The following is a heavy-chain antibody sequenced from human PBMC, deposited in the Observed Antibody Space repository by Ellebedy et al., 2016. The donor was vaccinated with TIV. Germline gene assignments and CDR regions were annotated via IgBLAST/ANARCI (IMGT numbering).Heavy chain of an antibody. CDR3: AHSSMIVVLPFDF. CDR2: ISGDDAK. J-gene: IGHJ4*02. CDR1: GFSLSTNGVG. Sequence: SGPTLVKPTQTLTLTCSFSGFSLSTNGVGVGWIRQPPGKALEWLALISGDDAKRYRPSLKSRLTITKDTSTNQVVLTMTNMYPVDTATYYCAHSSMIVVLPFDFWGQGTLVTVSS. V-gene: IGHV2-5*02. D-gene: IGHD3-22*01.